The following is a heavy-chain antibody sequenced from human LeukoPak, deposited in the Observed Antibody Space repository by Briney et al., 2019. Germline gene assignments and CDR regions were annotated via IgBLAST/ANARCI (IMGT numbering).Heavy chain of an antibody. CDR3: AKAGQGLYYFDY. CDR2: IYSGGST. CDR1: GFTFSSYA. V-gene: IGHV3-NL1*01. D-gene: IGHD2-8*02. Sequence: GGSLRLSCAASGFTFSSYAMHWVRQAPGKGLEWVSVIYSGGSTYYADSVKGRFTISRDNSKNTLYLQMNSLRAEDTAVYYCAKAGQGLYYFDYWGQGTLVTVSS. J-gene: IGHJ4*02.